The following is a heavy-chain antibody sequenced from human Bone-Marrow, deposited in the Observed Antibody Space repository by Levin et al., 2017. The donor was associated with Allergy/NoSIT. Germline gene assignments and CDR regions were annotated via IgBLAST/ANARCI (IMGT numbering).Heavy chain of an antibody. D-gene: IGHD3-10*01. V-gene: IGHV4-34*01. Sequence: SQTLSLTCAVSGASFSGSYWSWIRQAPGKGLEWLGEVHDVASPTYNPSLKGRVTMSMYTSRTQFSLELKSVTVADTAVYYCARGHSTSGFDSWGQGTLVTVSS. CDR3: ARGHSTSGFDS. CDR2: VHDVASP. CDR1: GASFSGSY. J-gene: IGHJ4*02.